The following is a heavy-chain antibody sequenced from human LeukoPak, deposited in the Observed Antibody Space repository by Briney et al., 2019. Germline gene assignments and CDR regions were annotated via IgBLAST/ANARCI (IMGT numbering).Heavy chain of an antibody. CDR3: ARADSSGWDGAI. V-gene: IGHV1-69*05. D-gene: IGHD6-19*01. CDR2: IIPIFGTA. J-gene: IGHJ3*02. CDR1: GGTFSSYA. Sequence: ASVKVSCKASGGTFSSYAISWVRQAPGQGLEWMGGIIPIFGTANYAQKFQGRVTITTDESTSTAYMELSSLRSEDTAVYYCARADSSGWDGAIWGQGTMVTASS.